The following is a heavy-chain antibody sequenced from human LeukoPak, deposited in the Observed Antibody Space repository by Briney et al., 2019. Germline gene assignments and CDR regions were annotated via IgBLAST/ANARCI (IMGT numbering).Heavy chain of an antibody. J-gene: IGHJ1*01. CDR1: GGTFSSYA. CDR3: AKGRPTRYSSSWQEYFQH. V-gene: IGHV1-69*05. D-gene: IGHD6-13*01. Sequence: GASVKVSCKASGGTFSSYAISWVRQAPGQGLEWMGRIIPIFGTANYAQKFQGRVTITTDESTSTAYMELSSLRSEDTAVYYCAKGRPTRYSSSWQEYFQHWGQGTLVTVSS. CDR2: IIPIFGTA.